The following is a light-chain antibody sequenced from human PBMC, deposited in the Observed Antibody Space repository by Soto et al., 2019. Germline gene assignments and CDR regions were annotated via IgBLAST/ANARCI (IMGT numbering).Light chain of an antibody. CDR3: FSYAGSSTYV. CDR2: EGS. CDR1: SSDVGSYNL. Sequence: QSALTQPASVSGSPGQSITISCAGTSSDVGSYNLVSWYQNHPGKAPKLMIYEGSKRPSGVSNRFSGSKSGNTASPTISGLQAADEADYFCFSYAGSSTYVFGTGTKVTVL. V-gene: IGLV2-23*01. J-gene: IGLJ1*01.